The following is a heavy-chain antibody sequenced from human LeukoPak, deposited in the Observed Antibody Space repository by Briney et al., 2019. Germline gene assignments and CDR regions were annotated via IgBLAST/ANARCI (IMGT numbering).Heavy chain of an antibody. CDR1: GYTFTSSG. CDR2: ISAYNGNT. J-gene: IGHJ5*02. V-gene: IGHV1-18*01. CDR3: ARDLPPIVVVVAATPLRFDP. Sequence: ASVKVSCKASGYTFTSSGISWVRQAPGQGLERMGWISAYNGNTNYAQKLQGRVTMTTDTSTSTAYMELRSLRSDDTAVYYCARDLPPIVVVVAATPLRFDPWGQGTLVTVSS. D-gene: IGHD2-15*01.